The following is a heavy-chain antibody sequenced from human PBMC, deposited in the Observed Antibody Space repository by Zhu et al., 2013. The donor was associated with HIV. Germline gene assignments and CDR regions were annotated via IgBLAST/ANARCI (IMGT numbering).Heavy chain of an antibody. Sequence: QVQLVQSGAEVKKPGSSVKVSCKASGGTFSSYAISWVRQAPGQGLEWMGGIIPIFGTANYAQKFQGRVTITADESTSTAYMELSSLRSEDTAVYYCARRTWRYSYGYLTPYYYYGMDVWGQGTTVTVSS. CDR1: GGTFSSYA. V-gene: IGHV1-69*01. D-gene: IGHD5-18*01. J-gene: IGHJ6*02. CDR3: ARRTWRYSYGYLTPYYYYGMDV. CDR2: IIPIFGTA.